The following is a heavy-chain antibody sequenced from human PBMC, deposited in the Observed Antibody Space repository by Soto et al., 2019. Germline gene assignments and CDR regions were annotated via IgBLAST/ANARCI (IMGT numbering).Heavy chain of an antibody. CDR3: ARGPTTRVRGTYYSLGMDV. V-gene: IGHV1-18*01. J-gene: IGHJ6*04. D-gene: IGHD3-10*01. CDR1: GYTFTSYG. Sequence: ASVKVSCTASGYTFTSYGISWVRQAPGQGLEWMGWISAYNGSTNYAQKLQGRVTMTTDTSTSTAYMELRSLRSDDPAVYYCARGPTTRVRGTYYSLGMDVGAKGPRVTVS. CDR2: ISAYNGST.